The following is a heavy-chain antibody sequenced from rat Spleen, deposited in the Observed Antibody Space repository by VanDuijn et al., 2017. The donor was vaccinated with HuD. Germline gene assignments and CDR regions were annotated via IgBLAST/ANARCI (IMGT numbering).Heavy chain of an antibody. CDR1: GFTFSNYG. CDR3: ARHNSGYGVMDA. D-gene: IGHD4-3*01. Sequence: EVKLVESGGGLVQPGRSLKLSCAASGFTFSNYGMAWVRQAPTKGLEWVASISYDGSSTYYRDSVKGRFTISRDNAKSTLYLQMDSLRSEDTATYYCARHNSGYGVMDAWGQGVMVTVSS. V-gene: IGHV5-29*01. J-gene: IGHJ2*01. CDR2: ISYDGSST.